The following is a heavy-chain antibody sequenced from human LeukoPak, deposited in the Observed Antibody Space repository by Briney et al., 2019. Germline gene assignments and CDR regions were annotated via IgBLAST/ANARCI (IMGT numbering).Heavy chain of an antibody. CDR3: ARDAWAPSMRWFDP. D-gene: IGHD2-2*01. V-gene: IGHV4-31*03. Sequence: SQTLSLTCTVSGGSISSGGYYWSWIRQHPGKGLEWIGYIYYSGSTYYNPSLKSRVTISVDTSKNQFSLKLSSVTAADTAVYYCARDAWAPSMRWFDPGGQGTLVTVSS. J-gene: IGHJ5*02. CDR1: GGSISSGGYY. CDR2: IYYSGST.